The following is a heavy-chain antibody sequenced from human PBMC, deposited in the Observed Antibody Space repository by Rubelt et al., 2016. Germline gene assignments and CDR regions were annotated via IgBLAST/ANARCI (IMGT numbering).Heavy chain of an antibody. Sequence: QVQLQQWGAGLLKPSETLSLTCAVYGGSFSGYYWSWIRQPPGKGLEWIGEINHSGSTNYNPALKSRVTRSVDTSKNQFSLKLSSVTAADTAVYYCARDFGSSTSCYYGVCYYGMDVWGQGTTVTVSS. CDR2: INHSGST. J-gene: IGHJ6*02. D-gene: IGHD2-2*01. CDR3: ARDFGSSTSCYYGVCYYGMDV. CDR1: GGSFSGYY. V-gene: IGHV4-34*01.